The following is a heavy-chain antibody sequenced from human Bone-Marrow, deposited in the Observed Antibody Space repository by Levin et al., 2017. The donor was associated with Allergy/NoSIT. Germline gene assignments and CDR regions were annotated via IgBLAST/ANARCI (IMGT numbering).Heavy chain of an antibody. CDR1: GFTFSSYS. CDR2: ISSSSSYI. CDR3: ARDRVRIAAAGTYYYYGMDV. V-gene: IGHV3-21*01. D-gene: IGHD6-13*01. J-gene: IGHJ6*02. Sequence: GGSLRLSCAASGFTFSSYSMNWVRQAPGKGLEWVSSISSSSSYIYYADSVKGRFTISRDNAKNSLYLQMNSLRAEDTAVYYCARDRVRIAAAGTYYYYGMDVWGQGTTVTVSS.